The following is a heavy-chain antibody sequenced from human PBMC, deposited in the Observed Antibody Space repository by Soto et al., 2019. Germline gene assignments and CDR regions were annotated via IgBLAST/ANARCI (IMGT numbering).Heavy chain of an antibody. J-gene: IGHJ4*02. CDR2: ISHTGRT. CDR3: ARDDTTGLFDF. D-gene: IGHD4-17*01. Sequence: PSETLSLTCSVSTGSMRTYYWTWIRQSPGKGLEWIGQISHTGRTKYNPSLESRVTISVDTSRKQFSLNLTSVTAADTALYYCARDDTTGLFDFWGQGTLVTVSS. V-gene: IGHV4-59*01. CDR1: TGSMRTYY.